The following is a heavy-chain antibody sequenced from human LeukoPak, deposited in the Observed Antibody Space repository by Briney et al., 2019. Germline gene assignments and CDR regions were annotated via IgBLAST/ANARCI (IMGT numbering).Heavy chain of an antibody. CDR1: GYTFTGYY. Sequence: AASVKVSCKASGYTFTGYYMHWVRQAPGQGLEWMEWINPNSGGTNYAQKFQGRVTMTRDTSISTAYMELSRLRSDDTAVYYCARDLLVDTAMGIIDYWGQGTLVTVSS. CDR2: INPNSGGT. D-gene: IGHD5-18*01. CDR3: ARDLLVDTAMGIIDY. J-gene: IGHJ4*02. V-gene: IGHV1-2*02.